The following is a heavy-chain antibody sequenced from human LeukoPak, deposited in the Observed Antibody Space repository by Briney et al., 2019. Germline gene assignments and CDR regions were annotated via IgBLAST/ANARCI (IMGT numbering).Heavy chain of an antibody. CDR1: GGSFSGYY. V-gene: IGHV4-34*01. D-gene: IGHD3-22*01. J-gene: IGHJ5*02. CDR3: ARGRNYYDSSGRRWFDP. CDR2: INHSGST. Sequence: PSETLSLTCAVYGGSFSGYYWSWIRQPPGKGLEWIGEINHSGSTNYNPSLKSRVTISVDTSKNQFSLKLSSVTAADTAVYYCARGRNYYDSSGRRWFDPWGQGTLVTVSS.